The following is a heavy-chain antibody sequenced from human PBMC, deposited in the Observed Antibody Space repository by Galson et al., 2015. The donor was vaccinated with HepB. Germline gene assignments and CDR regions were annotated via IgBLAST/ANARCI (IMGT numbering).Heavy chain of an antibody. Sequence: SLRLSCAASGFTFSSYSMNWVRQAPGKGLEWVSSISSSSSYIYYADSVKGRFTISRDNAKNSLYLQMNSLRAEDTAVYYCARDWEAGDAFDIWGQGTMVTVSS. CDR3: ARDWEAGDAFDI. J-gene: IGHJ3*02. CDR2: ISSSSSYI. V-gene: IGHV3-21*01. CDR1: GFTFSSYS. D-gene: IGHD1-26*01.